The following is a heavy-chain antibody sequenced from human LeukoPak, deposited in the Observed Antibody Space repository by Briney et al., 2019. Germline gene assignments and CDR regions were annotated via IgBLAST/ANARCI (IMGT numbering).Heavy chain of an antibody. CDR1: GFTFSSYS. CDR2: ISSSSSYI. Sequence: GGSLRLSCAASGFTFSSYSMNWVRQAPGKGLEWVSSISSSSSYIYYADSVKGRFTISRDNAKNSLYLQMNSLRAEDTAVYYCASGYCSSTSCTMGYYYYYMDVWGKGTTVTVSS. CDR3: ASGYCSSTSCTMGYYYYYMDV. J-gene: IGHJ6*03. D-gene: IGHD2-2*01. V-gene: IGHV3-21*04.